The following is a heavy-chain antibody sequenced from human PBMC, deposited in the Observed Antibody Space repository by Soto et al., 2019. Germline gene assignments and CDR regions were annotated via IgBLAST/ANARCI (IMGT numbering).Heavy chain of an antibody. D-gene: IGHD3-10*01. CDR2: IYRGGST. CDR3: ARKDGDHVYWYFAL. V-gene: IGHV3-66*01. J-gene: IGHJ2*01. Sequence: EVQLVESGGGLVQPGCSLRLSCAASGFTVSSTYMSCVRQAPGKGLEWVSVIYRGGSTYYADSVKGRFTISRDNSKNTLYLQMNSLRAEATAVNYCARKDGDHVYWYFALWGRGTLVTVSS. CDR1: GFTVSSTY.